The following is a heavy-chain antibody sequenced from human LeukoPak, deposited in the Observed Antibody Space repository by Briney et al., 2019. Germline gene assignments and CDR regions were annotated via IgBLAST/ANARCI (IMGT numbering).Heavy chain of an antibody. D-gene: IGHD5-18*01. CDR3: ARGAKDTAMVPSDY. V-gene: IGHV1-69*06. Sequence: ASVKVSCKASGGTFSSYAISWVRQAPGQGLEWMGGIIPIFGTANYAQKFQGRVTITADKSTSTAYMELSSLRPEDTAVYYCARGAKDTAMVPSDYWGQGTLVTVSS. CDR1: GGTFSSYA. CDR2: IIPIFGTA. J-gene: IGHJ4*02.